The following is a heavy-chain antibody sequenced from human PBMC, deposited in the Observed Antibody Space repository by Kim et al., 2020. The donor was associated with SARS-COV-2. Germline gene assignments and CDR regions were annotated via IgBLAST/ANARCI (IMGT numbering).Heavy chain of an antibody. V-gene: IGHV3-23*01. CDR2: ISDSGGAT. Sequence: GGSLRLSCSASGFSFSSYAMSWVRQAPGKGLEWVSSISDSGGATYCTDSLKGRFTISRDNSKNTLYLQMNSLRAEDTAIYFCAKDLGARGGGATLHIWG. J-gene: IGHJ3*02. CDR3: AKDLGARGGGATLHI. D-gene: IGHD1-26*01. CDR1: GFSFSSYA.